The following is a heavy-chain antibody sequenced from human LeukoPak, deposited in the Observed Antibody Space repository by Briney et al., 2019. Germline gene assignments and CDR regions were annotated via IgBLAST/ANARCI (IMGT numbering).Heavy chain of an antibody. V-gene: IGHV3-74*01. D-gene: IGHD3-3*01. Sequence: GGSLRLSCAASGFTFSSYWMQWVRQAPGKGLVWVSRINTDGSSTTYADSVMGRFTISRDNAKNTLYLQMNSLRAEDTAVYYCARVITIFGVVKTGYYYMDVWGKGTTVIVSS. CDR3: ARVITIFGVVKTGYYYMDV. CDR1: GFTFSSYW. CDR2: INTDGSST. J-gene: IGHJ6*03.